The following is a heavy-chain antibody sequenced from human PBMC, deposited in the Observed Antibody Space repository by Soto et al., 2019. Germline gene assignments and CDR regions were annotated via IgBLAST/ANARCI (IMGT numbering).Heavy chain of an antibody. J-gene: IGHJ6*02. D-gene: IGHD3-22*01. V-gene: IGHV4-31*03. CDR3: ASLRDYYDSSGYSHYYGMDV. CDR2: IYYSGST. CDR1: GGSISSGGYY. Sequence: ASETLSLTCTVSGGSISSGGYYWSWIRQHPGKGLEWIGYIYYSGSTYYNPSLKSRVTISVDTSKNQFSLKLSSVTAADTAVYYCASLRDYYDSSGYSHYYGMDVWGQGTTVTVSS.